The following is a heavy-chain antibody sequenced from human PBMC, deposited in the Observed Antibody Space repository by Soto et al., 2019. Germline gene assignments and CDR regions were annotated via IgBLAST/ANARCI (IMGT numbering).Heavy chain of an antibody. CDR1: GDSINDYY. Sequence: SETLSLTCTVSGDSINDYYWSWIRQPAGKGLEWIGHIYTSGTTNNNPSLKSRVTMSVDTSKNQFSLKLSSVTAADTAVYYCAREYSCNFWSGYCNGMDVWGQGTTVTVSS. V-gene: IGHV4-4*07. D-gene: IGHD3-3*01. J-gene: IGHJ6*02. CDR3: AREYSCNFWSGYCNGMDV. CDR2: IYTSGTT.